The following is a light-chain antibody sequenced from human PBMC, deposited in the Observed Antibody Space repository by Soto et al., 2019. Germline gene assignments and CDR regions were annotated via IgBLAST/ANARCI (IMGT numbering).Light chain of an antibody. CDR1: SGHSSYA. J-gene: IGLJ3*02. V-gene: IGLV4-69*01. CDR2: LNSDGSH. Sequence: QPVLTQLPSASASLGASVKLTCTLSSGHSSYAIAWHQQQPEKGPRDLMKLNSDGSHSKGDGIPDRFSGSSSGAERYLTSASLQSEDEADYYCQTWGTGWVFGGGTKLTVL. CDR3: QTWGTGWV.